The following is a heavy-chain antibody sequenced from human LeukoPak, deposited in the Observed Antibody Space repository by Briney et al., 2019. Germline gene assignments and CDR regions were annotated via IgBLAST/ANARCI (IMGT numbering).Heavy chain of an antibody. J-gene: IGHJ4*02. CDR3: AGDYGGNLPLDD. CDR2: IIPIFGTA. D-gene: IGHD4-23*01. CDR1: GCTFSSYA. V-gene: IGHV1-69*13. Sequence: GASVKVSCKASGCTFSSYAISWVRQAPGPGLEWMGGIIPIFGTANYAQKFQGRVTITADESTSTAYLELSSLGSEDTAVYYCAGDYGGNLPLDDWGQGTLVTVSS.